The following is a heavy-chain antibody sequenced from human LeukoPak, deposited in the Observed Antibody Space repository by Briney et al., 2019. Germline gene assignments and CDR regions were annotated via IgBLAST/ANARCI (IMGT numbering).Heavy chain of an antibody. J-gene: IGHJ4*02. Sequence: GGSLRLSCAASGFTFSSYAMSWVRQAPGKGLEWVSAISGSGGSTYYADSVKGRFTISRDNSKNTLYLQMSSLRAEDTAVYYCAKDRTITMVRGLTGHRQYYFDYWGQGTLVTVSS. D-gene: IGHD3-10*01. CDR2: ISGSGGST. V-gene: IGHV3-23*01. CDR3: AKDRTITMVRGLTGHRQYYFDY. CDR1: GFTFSSYA.